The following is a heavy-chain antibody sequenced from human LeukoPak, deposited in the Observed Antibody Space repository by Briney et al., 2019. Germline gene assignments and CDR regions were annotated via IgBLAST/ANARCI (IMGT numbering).Heavy chain of an antibody. CDR2: IYPGDSDT. Sequence: GESLKISCKGSRYSLTSYWIGWVRQMPGKGLEWMGIIYPGDSDTRYSPSFQGQVTISADKSISTAYLQWSSLKASDTAMYYCARVVRELLTYIDYWGQGTLVTVSS. CDR3: ARVVRELLTYIDY. J-gene: IGHJ4*02. V-gene: IGHV5-51*01. CDR1: RYSLTSYW. D-gene: IGHD1-26*01.